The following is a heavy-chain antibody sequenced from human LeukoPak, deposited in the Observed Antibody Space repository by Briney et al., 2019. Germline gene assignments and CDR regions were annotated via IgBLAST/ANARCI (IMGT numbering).Heavy chain of an antibody. CDR3: ARDRATMVTGHGYYYYGMDV. Sequence: PSETLSLTCTVSGGSISSYYWSWIRQPPGKGLEWIGYIYYSGSTNYNPSLKSRLTISVDTSKNQFSLKLSSVTAADTAVYYCARDRATMVTGHGYYYYGMDVWGQGTTVTVSS. V-gene: IGHV4-59*01. D-gene: IGHD4-23*01. CDR1: GGSISSYY. J-gene: IGHJ6*02. CDR2: IYYSGST.